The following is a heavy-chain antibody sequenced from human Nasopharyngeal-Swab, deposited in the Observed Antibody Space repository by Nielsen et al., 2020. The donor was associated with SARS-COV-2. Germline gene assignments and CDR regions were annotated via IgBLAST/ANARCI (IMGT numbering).Heavy chain of an antibody. V-gene: IGHV4-59*01. D-gene: IGHD5-24*01. CDR1: GGSISSYY. CDR3: ARAPDGYNWKTDAFDI. CDR2: IYYSGST. Sequence: SETLSLTCTVSGGSISSYYWSWIRQPPGKGLEWIGYIYYSGSTNYNPSLKSRVTISVDTSKNQFSLKLGSVTAADTAVYYCARAPDGYNWKTDAFDIWGQGTMVTVSS. J-gene: IGHJ3*02.